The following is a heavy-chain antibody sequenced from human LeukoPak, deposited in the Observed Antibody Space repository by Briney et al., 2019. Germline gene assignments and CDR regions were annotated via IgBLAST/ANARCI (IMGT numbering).Heavy chain of an antibody. CDR2: IYTGGSA. J-gene: IGHJ3*02. Sequence: SETLSLTCTVSGGSISSGSYYWSWIRQPAGKGLEWIRRIYTGGSANYNPSLKSRATISVDTSKTQFSLKLSSVTAADTAVYYCAREVQGDAFDIWRQGTMVTVSS. CDR1: GGSISSGSYY. V-gene: IGHV4-61*02. CDR3: AREVQGDAFDI.